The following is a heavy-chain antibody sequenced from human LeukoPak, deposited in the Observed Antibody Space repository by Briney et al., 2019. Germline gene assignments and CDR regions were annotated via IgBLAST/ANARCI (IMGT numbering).Heavy chain of an antibody. Sequence: ASVKVSCKPSGYSFTSQDMHWGRQAPGQSLEWMGCINPGNGDTKYSQEFQGRVTITRDTSATTAHMELSSLRSDDMAVYYCTLYNYWGQGTLVTVSS. CDR2: INPGNGDT. CDR3: TLYNY. CDR1: GYSFTSQD. V-gene: IGHV1-3*03. D-gene: IGHD2-2*02. J-gene: IGHJ4*02.